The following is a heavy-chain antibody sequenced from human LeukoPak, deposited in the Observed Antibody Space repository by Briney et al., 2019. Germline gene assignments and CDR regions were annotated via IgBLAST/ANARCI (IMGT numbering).Heavy chain of an antibody. D-gene: IGHD3-10*01. CDR2: ISTTSDYI. J-gene: IGHJ4*02. Sequence: PGGSLRLSCAASGFTFSSYNMNWVRQAPGKGLEWGSSISTTSDYIYYADSLKGRFTISRDNAKNSLYLQTNSLRAEDTAVYYCAKVRFGVTARYYFDYWGQGTLVTVSS. V-gene: IGHV3-21*01. CDR1: GFTFSSYN. CDR3: AKVRFGVTARYYFDY.